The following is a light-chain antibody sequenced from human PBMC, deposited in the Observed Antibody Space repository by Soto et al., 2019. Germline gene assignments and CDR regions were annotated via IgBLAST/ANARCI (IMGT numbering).Light chain of an antibody. CDR3: QQLNSYPLT. CDR2: DAS. J-gene: IGKJ4*01. V-gene: IGKV1-5*01. Sequence: DIQMTPSPSTLSASIRDRITITCRASQSISSWLAWFQQKPGKAPKLLVYDASSLESGVPSRFSGSGSGTEFTLTISSLQPDDFATYYCQQLNSYPLTFGGGTKVDIK. CDR1: QSISSW.